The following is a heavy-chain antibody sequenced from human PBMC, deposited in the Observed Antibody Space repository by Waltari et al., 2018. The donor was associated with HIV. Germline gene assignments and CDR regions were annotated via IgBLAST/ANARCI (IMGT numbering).Heavy chain of an antibody. Sequence: QVQLQESGPGLVTPSQTLSLTCTVSGGSISSGNYSRMWIRQPAGKGLEWIGRIHTIGSTNYNTSLKSRVTISVDTPNNQFSLKLTSVTAADTAVYYCARGDYGSGSFGNWFDPWGQGTLVTVSS. D-gene: IGHD3-10*01. CDR3: ARGDYGSGSFGNWFDP. J-gene: IGHJ5*02. CDR1: GGSISSGNYS. V-gene: IGHV4-61*02. CDR2: IHTIGST.